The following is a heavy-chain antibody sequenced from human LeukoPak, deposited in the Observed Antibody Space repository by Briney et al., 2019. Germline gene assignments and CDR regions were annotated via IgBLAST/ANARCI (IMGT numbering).Heavy chain of an antibody. CDR2: MNPNSGNT. CDR3: ASDGGGSGSYHS. CDR1: GYTFTSYD. J-gene: IGHJ4*02. D-gene: IGHD3-10*01. V-gene: IGHV1-8*01. Sequence: ASVTVSCTASGYTFTSYDINWVRQAPGQGLEWMGWMNPNSGNTGYAQKFQGRVTMTRNTSISTAYMELSSLRSEDTAVYYCASDGGGSGSYHSWRQGTLVTVSS.